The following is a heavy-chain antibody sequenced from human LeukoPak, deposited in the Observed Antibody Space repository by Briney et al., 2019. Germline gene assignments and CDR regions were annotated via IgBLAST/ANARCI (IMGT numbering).Heavy chain of an antibody. CDR3: ARGSRSGSYDY. V-gene: IGHV3-23*01. Sequence: GGSLRLSCAASGFTFSSSAMSWVRQAPGKGLEWVSSISGSGSGGSTYYADSVKGRFTISRDNSKNTLYLQMHSLRAEDTAVYYCARGSRSGSYDYWGQGTLVTVSS. D-gene: IGHD1-26*01. CDR2: ISGSGSGGST. J-gene: IGHJ4*02. CDR1: GFTFSSSA.